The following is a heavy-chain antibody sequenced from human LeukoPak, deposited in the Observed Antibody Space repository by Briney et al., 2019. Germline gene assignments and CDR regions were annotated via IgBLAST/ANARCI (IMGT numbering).Heavy chain of an antibody. CDR3: ARGTVWLYPRILIE. Sequence: PGGSVRLSCATSGFNFSNYAMTWVRQAPGKGLEWVSSISGGGGTTYYGDSVKGRVTVSRDSSKNTLHLQMNSLRLEDTAVYYCARGTVWLYPRILIEWGQGGLVTVSS. V-gene: IGHV3-23*01. D-gene: IGHD3-9*01. J-gene: IGHJ4*02. CDR2: ISGGGGTT. CDR1: GFNFSNYA.